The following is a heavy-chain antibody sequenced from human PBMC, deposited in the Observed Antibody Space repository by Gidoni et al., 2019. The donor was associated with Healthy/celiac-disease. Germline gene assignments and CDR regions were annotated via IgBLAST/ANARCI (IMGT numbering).Heavy chain of an antibody. CDR2: IDPNDSYT. CDR3: ARARRDGYNLAY. D-gene: IGHD5-12*01. Sequence: EVQLVQSGAEVKKPGESLRISCKGSGYSFTSYWISWVRQMPGKGLEWMGRIDPNDSYTTYSPSFQGHVTISADKSISTAYLQWSSLKASDTAMYYCARARRDGYNLAYWGQGTLVTVSS. V-gene: IGHV5-10-1*03. J-gene: IGHJ4*02. CDR1: GYSFTSYW.